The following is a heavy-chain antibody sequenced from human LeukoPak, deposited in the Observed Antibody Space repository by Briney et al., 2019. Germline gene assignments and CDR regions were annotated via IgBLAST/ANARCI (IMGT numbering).Heavy chain of an antibody. CDR1: GGSISSSSYY. CDR3: ARPDSSSSYAFDI. CDR2: IYYSGST. Sequence: SETLSLTCTVSGGSISSSSYYWGWIRQPPGKGLEWIGSIYYSGSTYYNPSLKSRVTISVDTSKNQFSLKLSSVTAADTAVYYCARPDSSSSYAFDIWGQGTMVTVSS. V-gene: IGHV4-39*01. J-gene: IGHJ3*02. D-gene: IGHD6-6*01.